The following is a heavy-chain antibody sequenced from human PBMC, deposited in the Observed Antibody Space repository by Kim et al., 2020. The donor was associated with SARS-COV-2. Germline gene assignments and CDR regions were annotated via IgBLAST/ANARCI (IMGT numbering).Heavy chain of an antibody. V-gene: IGHV1-46*01. J-gene: IGHJ3*02. D-gene: IGHD1-26*01. CDR3: ARDTGYSGSYYEAFDI. Sequence: KFQGRVTMTRDTSTSTVYMELSSLRSKDTAVYYCARDTGYSGSYYEAFDIWGQGTMVTVSS.